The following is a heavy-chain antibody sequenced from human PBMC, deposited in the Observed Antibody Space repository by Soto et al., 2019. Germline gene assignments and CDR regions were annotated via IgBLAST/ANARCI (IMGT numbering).Heavy chain of an antibody. V-gene: IGHV3-48*02. CDR1: GFTFSSFS. Sequence: EVQLVESGGGLVQPGGSLRLSCVASGFTFSSFSMNWVRQSPGKGLEWVSYISTTSSNIHYADSVKGRFTISRDNAKNLMYLQVVSLREEDRAVYYWAREGAIRGCFDYWGQGTLVTVSS. D-gene: IGHD6-19*01. CDR2: ISTTSSNI. J-gene: IGHJ4*02. CDR3: AREGAIRGCFDY.